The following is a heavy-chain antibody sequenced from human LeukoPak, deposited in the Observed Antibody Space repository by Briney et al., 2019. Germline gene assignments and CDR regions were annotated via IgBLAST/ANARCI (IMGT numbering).Heavy chain of an antibody. CDR3: VRDGGGTTPYDC. CDR2: ISPVGRNI. D-gene: IGHD1-7*01. V-gene: IGHV3-74*01. J-gene: IGHJ4*02. CDR1: GFTLRDYW. Sequence: GGSLRPSCAASGFTLRDYWMNWVRQAPGKGPVWVSYISPVGRNIAYAGSGKGRFTISRDSAKNTLYLQMSSLRVGDTAVYYCVRDGGGTTPYDCWGQGTLVTVSS.